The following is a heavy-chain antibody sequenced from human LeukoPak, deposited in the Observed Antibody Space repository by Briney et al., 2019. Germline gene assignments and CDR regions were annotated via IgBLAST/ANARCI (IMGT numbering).Heavy chain of an antibody. J-gene: IGHJ5*02. CDR3: ARGRRWVIAAAGGGWFDP. D-gene: IGHD6-13*01. CDR1: GYTFTSYG. V-gene: IGHV1-2*02. Sequence: ASVKVSCKASGYTFTSYGISWVRQAPGQGLEWMGWINPNSGGTNYAQKFQGRVTMTRDTSISTAYMELSRLRSDDTAVYYCARGRRWVIAAAGGGWFDPWGQGTLVTVSS. CDR2: INPNSGGT.